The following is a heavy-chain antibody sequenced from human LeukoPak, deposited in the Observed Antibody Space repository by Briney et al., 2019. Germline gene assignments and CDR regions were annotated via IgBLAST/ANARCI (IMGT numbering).Heavy chain of an antibody. CDR1: GGTLSSYA. CDR2: NIPIFGTA. J-gene: IGHJ4*02. Sequence: ASVKVSCKASGGTLSSYAISWVRQAPGQGLEWMGGNIPIFGTANYAQKFQGRVTITTDESTSTAYMELSSLRSEDTAVYYCARGRPSGSYYYDSSGYPYYFDYWGQGTLVTVSS. V-gene: IGHV1-69*05. D-gene: IGHD3-22*01. CDR3: ARGRPSGSYYYDSSGYPYYFDY.